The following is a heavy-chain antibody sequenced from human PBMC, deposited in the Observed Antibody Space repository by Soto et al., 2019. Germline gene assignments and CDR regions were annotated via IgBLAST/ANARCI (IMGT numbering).Heavy chain of an antibody. V-gene: IGHV3-23*01. D-gene: IGHD3-10*01. CDR2: ISGSGGST. Sequence: GSLRLSCAASGFTFSSYAMSWVRQAPGKGLEWVSAISGSGGSTYYADSVKGRFTISRDNSKNTLYLQMNSLRAEDTAVYYCAKDRYFTMVRGVTDYWGQGTLVTVSS. J-gene: IGHJ4*02. CDR3: AKDRYFTMVRGVTDY. CDR1: GFTFSSYA.